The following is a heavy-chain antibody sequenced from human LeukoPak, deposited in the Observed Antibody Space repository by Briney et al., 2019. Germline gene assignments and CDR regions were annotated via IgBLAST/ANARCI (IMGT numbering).Heavy chain of an antibody. J-gene: IGHJ4*02. CDR3: VVWFGELLWGDFDY. V-gene: IGHV1-2*02. Sequence: ASVKVSCKASGYTFTDYYIHYVRQAPGQGLEWMGWINPNSGGTNCAQKFQDRVTMTRDTSVSTAYMELSSLRSDDTAVYYCVVWFGELLWGDFDYWGQGTLVTVSS. CDR1: GYTFTDYY. CDR2: INPNSGGT. D-gene: IGHD3-10*01.